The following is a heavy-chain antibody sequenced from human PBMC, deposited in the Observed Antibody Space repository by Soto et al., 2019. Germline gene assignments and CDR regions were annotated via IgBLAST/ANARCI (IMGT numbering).Heavy chain of an antibody. CDR3: ARDLRKFYYFDS. J-gene: IGHJ4*02. CDR2: ISYDGSKI. D-gene: IGHD4-17*01. V-gene: IGHV3-30-3*01. CDR1: GFTFNTQA. Sequence: GSLRLSCAASGFTFNTQAMHWVRQAPGKGLEWVAVISYDGSKIYYADSVKGRFTISRDNSKNTLYLQMNSLRAEDTAVYYCARDLRKFYYFDSWGQGTQVTVSS.